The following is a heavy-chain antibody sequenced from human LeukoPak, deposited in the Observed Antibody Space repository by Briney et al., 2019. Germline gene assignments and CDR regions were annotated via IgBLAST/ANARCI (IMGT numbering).Heavy chain of an antibody. CDR2: SNSDGSST. CDR1: GFSFSSYW. D-gene: IGHD4-23*01. CDR3: ARDLKGPVNDVFDM. J-gene: IGHJ3*02. Sequence: GGSLRLSCVTSGFSFSSYWMSWVRQAQGKGLVGVSHSNSDGSSTSYADSVRGRFTISRDNAKNTLYLQMNSLRAEDTAVYYCARDLKGPVNDVFDMWGQGTMVTVSS. V-gene: IGHV3-74*01.